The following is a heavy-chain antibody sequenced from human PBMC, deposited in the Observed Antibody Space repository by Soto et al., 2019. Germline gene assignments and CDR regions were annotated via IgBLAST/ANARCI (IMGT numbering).Heavy chain of an antibody. CDR2: TYYRSNWYN. CDR3: VRDNIIGGMDLFDY. V-gene: IGHV6-1*01. D-gene: IGHD1-20*01. CDR1: GDSVSSSSAA. Sequence: SQTLSLTCAISGDSVSSSSAAWHWIRQSPSRGLEWLGRTYYRSNWYNDYAISVKSRITINPDTSKNQFSLQLNSVTPEDTAVYYCVRDNIIGGMDLFDYWGQGTLVPVSS. J-gene: IGHJ4*02.